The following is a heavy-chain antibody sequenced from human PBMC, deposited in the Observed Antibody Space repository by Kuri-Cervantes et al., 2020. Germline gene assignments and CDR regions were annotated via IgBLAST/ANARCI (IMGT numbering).Heavy chain of an antibody. D-gene: IGHD6-13*01. CDR3: TTARVEHSSSWYAGYYYRDV. V-gene: IGHV3-15*01. Sequence: GGSLRLSCAASGFTFSNAWMSWVRQAPGKGLEWDGRIKSKTDGGTTDYAAPVKGRFTISRDDSKNTLYLQMNSLKTEDTAVYYCTTARVEHSSSWYAGYYYRDVWGKGTTVTVSS. CDR1: GFTFSNAW. J-gene: IGHJ6*03. CDR2: IKSKTDGGTT.